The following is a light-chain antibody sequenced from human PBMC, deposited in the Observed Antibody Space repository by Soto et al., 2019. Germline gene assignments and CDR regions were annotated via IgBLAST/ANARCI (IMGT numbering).Light chain of an antibody. CDR2: GTS. Sequence: EIVLTQSPGTLSLSPWERATLSCRASQSVSSSYLAWYQQKPGQAPRLLIYGTSGRATGIPDRFSGSGSGTDFTLTISRLEPEDFAVYYCQQYGSSPMFTFGPGTKVDIK. CDR3: QQYGSSPMFT. J-gene: IGKJ3*01. CDR1: QSVSSSY. V-gene: IGKV3-20*01.